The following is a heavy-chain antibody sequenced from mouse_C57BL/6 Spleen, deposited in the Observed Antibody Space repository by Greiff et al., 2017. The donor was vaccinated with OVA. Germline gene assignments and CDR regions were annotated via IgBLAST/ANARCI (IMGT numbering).Heavy chain of an antibody. CDR2: ISSGGDYI. CDR1: GFTFSSYA. D-gene: IGHD1-1*01. J-gene: IGHJ2*01. V-gene: IGHV5-9-1*02. CDR3: TRDYADYFDY. Sequence: EVKLVESGAGLVKPGGSLKLSCAASGFTFSSYAMSWVRQTPEKRLEWVAYISSGGDYIYYADTVKGRFTISRDNARNTLYLQMSSLKPEDTAMYYCTRDYADYFDYWGQGTTLTVSS.